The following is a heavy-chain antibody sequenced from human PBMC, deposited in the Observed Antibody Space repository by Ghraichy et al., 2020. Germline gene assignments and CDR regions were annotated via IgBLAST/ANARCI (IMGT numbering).Heavy chain of an antibody. CDR3: AKDQGPQLGPLSALYYYDRQDY. D-gene: IGHD3-22*01. CDR1: GFTFSSYA. Sequence: GGSLRLSCAASGFTFSSYAMSWVRQAPGKGLEWVSAISGSGGSTYYADSVKGRFTISRDNSKNTLYLQMNSLRAEDTAVYYCAKDQGPQLGPLSALYYYDRQDYWGQGTLVTVSS. V-gene: IGHV3-23*01. CDR2: ISGSGGST. J-gene: IGHJ4*02.